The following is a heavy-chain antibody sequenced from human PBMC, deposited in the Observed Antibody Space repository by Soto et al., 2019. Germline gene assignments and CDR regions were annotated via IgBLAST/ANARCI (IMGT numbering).Heavy chain of an antibody. D-gene: IGHD5-18*01. CDR1: GGTFSSYA. CDR2: IIPIFGTA. Sequence: QVQLVQSGAEVKKPGSSVKVSCKASGGTFSSYAISWVRQAPGQGLEWMGGIIPIFGTANYAQKFQGRVTIAADASTSTAYMELSSLRAEDTAVYYCASVDTAISYSYCGMDVWGQGTTVTVSS. CDR3: ASVDTAISYSYCGMDV. V-gene: IGHV1-69*12. J-gene: IGHJ6*02.